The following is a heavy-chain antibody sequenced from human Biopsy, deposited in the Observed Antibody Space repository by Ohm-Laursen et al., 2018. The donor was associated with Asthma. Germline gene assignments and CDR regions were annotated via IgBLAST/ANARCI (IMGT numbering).Heavy chain of an antibody. CDR1: GFSFNNFG. V-gene: IGHV3-30*18. J-gene: IGHJ4*02. CDR3: AKELFPGWELRRGPDS. CDR2: ISFDGSNE. D-gene: IGHD1-26*01. Sequence: SLRLSCSASGFSFNNFGMHWVCQAPGKGLEWVAVISFDGSNEDYADSVKGRFTISRDNSKNTLFLEMNSLRPEDTAVYYCAKELFPGWELRRGPDSWGQGTLVTVSS.